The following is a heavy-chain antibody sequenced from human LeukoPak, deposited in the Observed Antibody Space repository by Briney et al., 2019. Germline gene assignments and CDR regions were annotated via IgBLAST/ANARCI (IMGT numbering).Heavy chain of an antibody. D-gene: IGHD6-19*01. CDR2: IYYSGST. V-gene: IGHV4-30-2*03. CDR1: GGSISSGGYY. CDR3: ARLSSGWYKSFDY. Sequence: SQTLSLTCTVSGGSISSGGYYWSWIRQPPGKGLEWIGSIYYSGSTYYNPSLKSRVTISVDTSKNQFSLKLSSVTAADTAVYYCARLSSGWYKSFDYWGQGTLVTVSS. J-gene: IGHJ4*02.